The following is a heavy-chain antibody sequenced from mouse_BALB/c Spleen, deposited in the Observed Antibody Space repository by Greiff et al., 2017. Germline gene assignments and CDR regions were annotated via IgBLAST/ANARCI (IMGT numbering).Heavy chain of an antibody. Sequence: EVQLQQSGAELVKPGASVKLSCTASGFNIKDTYMHWVKQRPEQGLEWIGRIDPANGNTKYDPKFQGKATITADTSSNTAYLQLSSLTSEDTAVYYCARPERRLRYAMDYWGQGTSVTVSA. CDR2: IDPANGNT. CDR1: GFNIKDTY. D-gene: IGHD2-12*01. CDR3: ARPERRLRYAMDY. J-gene: IGHJ4*01. V-gene: IGHV14-3*02.